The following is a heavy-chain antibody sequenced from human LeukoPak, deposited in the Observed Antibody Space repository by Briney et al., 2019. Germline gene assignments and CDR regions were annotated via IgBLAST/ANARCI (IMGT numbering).Heavy chain of an antibody. J-gene: IGHJ4*02. Sequence: PSETLSLTCTVSGGSISSSSYYWGWIRQPPGKGLEWIGEINHSGSTNYNPSLKSRVTISVDTSKNQFSLKLSSVTAADTAVYYCASKGHLLGYGYWGQGTLVTVSS. D-gene: IGHD3-10*01. CDR2: INHSGST. V-gene: IGHV4-39*07. CDR1: GGSISSSSYY. CDR3: ASKGHLLGYGY.